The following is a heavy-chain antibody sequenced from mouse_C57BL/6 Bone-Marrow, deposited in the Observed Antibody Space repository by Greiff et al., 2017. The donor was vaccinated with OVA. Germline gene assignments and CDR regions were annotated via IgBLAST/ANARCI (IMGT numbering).Heavy chain of an antibody. CDR2: IYPSDSDT. V-gene: IGHV1-52*01. J-gene: IGHJ4*01. D-gene: IGHD2-2*01. CDR1: GYTFTSYW. CDR3: ARWKVTLGDYAMDD. Sequence: QVQLQQPGAELVRPGASVKLSCKASGYTFTSYWMTWVKQRPIQGLEWIGNIYPSDSDTNYNEKFKGKATLTVDKSSSTAYMQLSSLTSEDSAVYYCARWKVTLGDYAMDDWGQGTSVTVSS.